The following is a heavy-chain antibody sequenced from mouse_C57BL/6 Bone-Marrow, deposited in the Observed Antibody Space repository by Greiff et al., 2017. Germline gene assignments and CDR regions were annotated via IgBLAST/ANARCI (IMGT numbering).Heavy chain of an antibody. D-gene: IGHD3-2*02. V-gene: IGHV1-82*01. CDR1: GYAFSSSW. CDR3: ARDSSGYGFAY. CDR2: MYPGDGDT. Sequence: QVQLQQSGPELVKPGASVKISCKASGYAFSSSWMNWVKQRPGKGLEWIGRMYPGDGDTNYNGKFKGKATLTADKSSSTAYMQLSSLTSEDSAVYFCARDSSGYGFAYWGQGTLVTVSA. J-gene: IGHJ3*01.